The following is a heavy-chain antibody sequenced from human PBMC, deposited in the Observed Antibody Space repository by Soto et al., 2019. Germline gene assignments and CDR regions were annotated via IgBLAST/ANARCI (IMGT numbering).Heavy chain of an antibody. CDR1: GFTFSSYA. Sequence: EVQLLESGGGLVQPGGSLRLSCAASGFTFSSYAMCWVRQAPGKGLEWVSVISGSGGSTYYADSVKGRFTISRDNSKNTLYLQMNSLRAEDTAVYYCAKDSSGYPGGYFDYWGQGTLVTVSS. CDR3: AKDSSGYPGGYFDY. D-gene: IGHD3-22*01. CDR2: ISGSGGST. J-gene: IGHJ4*02. V-gene: IGHV3-23*01.